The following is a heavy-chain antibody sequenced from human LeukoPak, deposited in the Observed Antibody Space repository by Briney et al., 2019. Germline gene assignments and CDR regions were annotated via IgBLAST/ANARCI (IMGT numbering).Heavy chain of an antibody. V-gene: IGHV1-69*13. Sequence: ASVKVSCKASGGTFSSYAISWVRQAPGQGLEWRGGIIPIFGTANYAQKFQGRVTITADESTSTASMELSSLRSEDTAVYYCARERGEVSYAFDYWGQGTLVTVSS. D-gene: IGHD3-16*01. CDR3: ARERGEVSYAFDY. CDR2: IIPIFGTA. CDR1: GGTFSSYA. J-gene: IGHJ4*02.